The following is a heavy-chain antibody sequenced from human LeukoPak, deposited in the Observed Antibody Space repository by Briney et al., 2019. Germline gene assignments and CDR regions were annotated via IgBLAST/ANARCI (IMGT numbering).Heavy chain of an antibody. V-gene: IGHV4-4*02. D-gene: IGHD2-15*01. CDR1: DGSISSSNW. CDR3: ARSDCSGGSCNFDY. CDR2: IYHSGST. Sequence: PSGTLSLTCAVSDGSISSSNWWSWVRQPPGKGLEWIGEIYHSGSTNYNPSLKSRVAISVDKSKNQFSLKLSSVTAADTAVYYCARSDCSGGSCNFDYWGQGTLVTVSS. J-gene: IGHJ4*02.